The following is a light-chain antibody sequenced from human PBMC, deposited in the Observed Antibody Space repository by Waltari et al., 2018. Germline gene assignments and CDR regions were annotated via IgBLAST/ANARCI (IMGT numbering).Light chain of an antibody. V-gene: IGLV2-14*03. CDR2: DVI. Sequence: QSALTPPASVSGSPGQSTTISCTGTSSDVGGYNFVSWYQHHPGNAPPLLIYDVINRRSGVADRCSGAKCGNTASLTISGVQAEDEADDYCSSYTSSTSVVFGGGTQLTVL. CDR1: SSDVGGYNF. J-gene: IGLJ2*01. CDR3: SSYTSSTSVV.